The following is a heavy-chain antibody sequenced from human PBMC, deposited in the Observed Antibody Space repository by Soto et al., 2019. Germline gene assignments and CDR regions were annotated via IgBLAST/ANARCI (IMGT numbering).Heavy chain of an antibody. CDR2: IWYDGSNK. J-gene: IGHJ4*02. CDR1: GFTFSSYA. CDR3: ASSIN. Sequence: PGGSLRLSCAASGFTFSSYAMSWVRQAPGKGLDWVGVIWYDGSNKDYAESVKGRFTISRDNSKNMLYLQMNSLRADDTAVYYCASSINWGQGTLVTVSS. V-gene: IGHV3-33*08.